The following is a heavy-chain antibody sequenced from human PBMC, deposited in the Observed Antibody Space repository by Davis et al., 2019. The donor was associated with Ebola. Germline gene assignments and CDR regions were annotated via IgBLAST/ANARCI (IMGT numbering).Heavy chain of an antibody. V-gene: IGHV4-59*08. CDR2: IYYSGST. Sequence: MPSETLSLTCTVSGVSMNSDYWTWVRQPPGKGLEWIGYIYYSGSTNYNPSLKSRVTISVVTSKNQFSLRLTSVTAADTAVYYCARRALYGDLDFWGRGTLVTVSS. CDR3: ARRALYGDLDF. D-gene: IGHD4-17*01. J-gene: IGHJ4*02. CDR1: GVSMNSDY.